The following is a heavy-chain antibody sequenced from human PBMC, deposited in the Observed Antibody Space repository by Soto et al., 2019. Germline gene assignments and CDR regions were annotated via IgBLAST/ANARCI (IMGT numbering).Heavy chain of an antibody. CDR3: ARGLGGGYSYGPAWFDP. CDR1: GYTFTSYG. CDR2: ISAYNGNT. V-gene: IGHV1-18*04. Sequence: QVQLVQSGAEVKKPGASVKVSCKASGYTFTSYGISCLRQAPGQGLEWMGWISAYNGNTNYAQKLQGRVTMTTDTSTSTAYMELRSLRSDDTAVYYCARGLGGGYSYGPAWFDPWGQGTLVTVSS. D-gene: IGHD5-18*01. J-gene: IGHJ5*02.